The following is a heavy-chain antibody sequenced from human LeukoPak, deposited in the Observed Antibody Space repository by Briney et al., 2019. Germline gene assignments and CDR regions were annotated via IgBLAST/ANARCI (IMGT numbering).Heavy chain of an antibody. J-gene: IGHJ4*02. D-gene: IGHD1-26*01. Sequence: PGGSLRLSCAASRFTFSSYAMHWVRQAPGKGLEWVAVISYDGSNKYYADSVKGRFTISRDNSKNTLYLQMNSLRAEDTAVYYCARAIYSGSYALDYWGQGTLVTASS. CDR1: RFTFSSYA. CDR3: ARAIYSGSYALDY. V-gene: IGHV3-30*04. CDR2: ISYDGSNK.